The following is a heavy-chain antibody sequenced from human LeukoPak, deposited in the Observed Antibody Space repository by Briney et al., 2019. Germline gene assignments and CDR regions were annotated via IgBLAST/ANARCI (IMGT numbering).Heavy chain of an antibody. V-gene: IGHV1-69*05. J-gene: IGHJ4*02. D-gene: IGHD5-18*01. CDR2: IIPIFGTA. CDR1: GGTFSSYA. CDR3: ARWDAAMAHFDY. Sequence: SVKVSCKASGGTFSSYAISWVRQAPGQGLEWMGGIIPIFGTANYAQKFQGRVTITRNTSISTAYMELSSLRSEDTAVYYCARWDAAMAHFDYWGQGTLVTVSS.